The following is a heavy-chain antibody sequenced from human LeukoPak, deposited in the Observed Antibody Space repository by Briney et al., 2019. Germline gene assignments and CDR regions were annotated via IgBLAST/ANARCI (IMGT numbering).Heavy chain of an antibody. D-gene: IGHD4-17*01. CDR3: ARGDYGDYVGGGFDP. V-gene: IGHV1-18*01. Sequence: ASVKVSCKASGYTFTSYGISWVRQAPGQGLEWMGWISAYNGNTNYAQKLQGRVTMTTDTSTSTVYMELSSLRSEDTAVYYCARGDYGDYVGGGFDPWGQGTLVTVSS. CDR2: ISAYNGNT. CDR1: GYTFTSYG. J-gene: IGHJ5*02.